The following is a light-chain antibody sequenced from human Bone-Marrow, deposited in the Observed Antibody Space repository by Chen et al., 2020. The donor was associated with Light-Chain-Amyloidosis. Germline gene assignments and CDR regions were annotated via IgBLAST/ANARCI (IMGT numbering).Light chain of an antibody. CDR2: RDT. V-gene: IGLV3-25*03. Sequence: SYELTQPPSVSVSPGQTARITCSGDDLPTKYAYWYQQKPGQAPVLVIHRDTERPSGISELFSGSSSGTTATLTISGVQAEDEADYHCQSADSSGTYEVIFGGGTKQTVL. CDR3: QSADSSGTYEVI. CDR1: DLPTKY. J-gene: IGLJ2*01.